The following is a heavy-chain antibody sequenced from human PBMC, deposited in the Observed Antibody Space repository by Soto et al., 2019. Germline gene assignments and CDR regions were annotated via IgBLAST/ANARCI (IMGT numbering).Heavy chain of an antibody. V-gene: IGHV4-30-4*01. CDR3: AREGGESSDGLYYFDS. CDR2: IYYSGNT. J-gene: IGHJ4*02. Sequence: PSETLSLTCTVSGGSTSSANYWSWIRQPPGKGLEWIGHIYYSGNTDYNPSLKSPLAISIDTSKNQFSLKLSSVTAADTAVYFCAREGGESSDGLYYFDSWGQGSLVTVSS. CDR1: GGSTSSANY. D-gene: IGHD3-16*01.